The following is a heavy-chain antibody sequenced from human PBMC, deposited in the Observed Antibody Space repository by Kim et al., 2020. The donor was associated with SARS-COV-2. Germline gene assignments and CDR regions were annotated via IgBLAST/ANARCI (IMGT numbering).Heavy chain of an antibody. CDR3: AREYYDFWSGYHSSYYYYMDV. D-gene: IGHD3-3*01. CDR2: INPNSGGT. V-gene: IGHV1-2*06. J-gene: IGHJ6*03. CDR1: GYTFTGYY. Sequence: ASVKVSCKASGYTFTGYYMHWVRQAPGQGLEWMGRINPNSGGTNYAQKFQGRVTMTRDTSISTAYMELSRLRSDDTAVYYCAREYYDFWSGYHSSYYYYMDVWGKGTTVTVSS.